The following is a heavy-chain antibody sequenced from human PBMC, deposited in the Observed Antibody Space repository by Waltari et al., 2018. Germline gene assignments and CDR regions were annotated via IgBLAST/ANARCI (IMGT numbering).Heavy chain of an antibody. Sequence: QVQLVQSGAEVKKPGSSVKVSCKASGGTFSSYAISWVRQATGQGLEWMGGIIPIVGTANYEQKFQGRVTITADKSTSTAYMELSSLRSEDTAVYYCARYDNGIRAFDIWGQGTMVTVSS. CDR3: ARYDNGIRAFDI. CDR2: IIPIVGTA. J-gene: IGHJ3*02. D-gene: IGHD3-3*02. CDR1: GGTFSSYA. V-gene: IGHV1-69*14.